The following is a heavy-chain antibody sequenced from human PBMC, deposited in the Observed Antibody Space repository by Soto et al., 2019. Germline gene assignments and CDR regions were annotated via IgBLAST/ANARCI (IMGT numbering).Heavy chain of an antibody. J-gene: IGHJ4*02. CDR3: TQDGGSRDWLTVN. Sequence: EVQLLESGGDLVQPGGSLRLSCAASGFTFTSYAMSCIRQPPGKGLEWVSAITGGGDNTYYADSVKGRFTISRDNSKNTLYLQMNSLRADDTAFYYCTQDGGSRDWLTVNWGQGTLVTVSS. V-gene: IGHV3-23*01. CDR2: ITGGGDNT. D-gene: IGHD3-9*01. CDR1: GFTFTSYA.